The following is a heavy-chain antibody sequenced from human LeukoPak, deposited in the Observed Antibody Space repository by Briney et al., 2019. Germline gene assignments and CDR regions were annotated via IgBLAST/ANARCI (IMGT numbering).Heavy chain of an antibody. CDR2: IKQDGSEK. V-gene: IGHV3-7*03. CDR1: GFTFSSYW. J-gene: IGHJ4*02. CDR3: ARGAGVVAVAGTLLDY. Sequence: GGSLRLSCAASGFTFSSYWMSWVRQAPGKGLEWVANIKQDGSEKCYVDSVKGRFTISRDNAKNSLYLQMNSLRAEDTAVYYCARGAGVVAVAGTLLDYWGQGTLVTVSS. D-gene: IGHD6-19*01.